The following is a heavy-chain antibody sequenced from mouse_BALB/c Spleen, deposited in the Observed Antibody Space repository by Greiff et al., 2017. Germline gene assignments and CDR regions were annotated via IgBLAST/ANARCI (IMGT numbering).Heavy chain of an antibody. Sequence: VQLQQSGPELVKPGASVKIPCKASGYTFTDYNMDWVKQSHGKSLEWIGDINPNNGCTIYNQKFKGKATLTVDKSSSTAYMELRSLTSEDTAVYYCARSDGSSYDYWGQGTTLTVSS. CDR3: ARSDGSSYDY. D-gene: IGHD1-1*01. CDR1: GYTFTDYN. V-gene: IGHV1-18*01. CDR2: INPNNGCT. J-gene: IGHJ2*01.